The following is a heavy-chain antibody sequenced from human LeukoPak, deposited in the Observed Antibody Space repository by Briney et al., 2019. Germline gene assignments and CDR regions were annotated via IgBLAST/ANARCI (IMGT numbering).Heavy chain of an antibody. Sequence: ASVKVSCKASGYTFTSYGISWVRQAPGQGLEWMGWMNPNSGNTGYAQKFQGRVTITRNTSISTAYMELSSLRSEDTAVYYCASPLQDYYYAFDIWGQGTMVTVSS. D-gene: IGHD3-22*01. CDR2: MNPNSGNT. CDR1: GYTFTSYG. CDR3: ASPLQDYYYAFDI. J-gene: IGHJ3*02. V-gene: IGHV1-8*03.